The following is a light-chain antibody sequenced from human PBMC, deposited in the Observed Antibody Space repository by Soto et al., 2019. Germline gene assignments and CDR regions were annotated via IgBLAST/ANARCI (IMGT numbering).Light chain of an antibody. CDR2: KAS. J-gene: IGKJ1*01. CDR1: QTISSW. V-gene: IGKV1-5*03. CDR3: QHYNSYSEA. Sequence: DIQMTQSPSTLSGSVGDRVTITCRASQTISSWLASYQQKPPKAPTLLIYKASTLKSGVPSRFSGSGSGTEFTLPISSLQPDDFATYYCQHYNSYSEAFGQGTKVDIK.